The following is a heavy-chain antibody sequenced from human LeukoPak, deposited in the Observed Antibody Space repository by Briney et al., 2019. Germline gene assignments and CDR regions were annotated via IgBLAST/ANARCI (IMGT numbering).Heavy chain of an antibody. CDR2: INHSGST. J-gene: IGHJ4*02. Sequence: SETLSLTCAVYGGSFSGYYWSWIRQPPGKGLEWIGEINHSGSTNYNPSLKSRVTISVDTSKNQFSLKLSSVTAADTAVYYCAAPGGYCDYWGQGTLVTVSS. D-gene: IGHD3-16*01. V-gene: IGHV4-34*01. CDR1: GGSFSGYY. CDR3: AAPGGYCDY.